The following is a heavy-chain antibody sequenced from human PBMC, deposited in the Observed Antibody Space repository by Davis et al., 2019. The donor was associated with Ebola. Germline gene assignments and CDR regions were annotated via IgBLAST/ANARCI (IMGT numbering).Heavy chain of an antibody. Sequence: PGGSLRLSCAASGFTFSSYSMNWVRQAPGKGLEWVSSISSSSSYIYYADSVKGRFTISRDNAKNSLYLQMNSLRAEDTALYYCAKDHGYSYEVGYGMDVWGKGTTVTVSS. J-gene: IGHJ6*04. CDR3: AKDHGYSYEVGYGMDV. CDR2: ISSSSSYI. CDR1: GFTFSSYS. D-gene: IGHD5-18*01. V-gene: IGHV3-21*04.